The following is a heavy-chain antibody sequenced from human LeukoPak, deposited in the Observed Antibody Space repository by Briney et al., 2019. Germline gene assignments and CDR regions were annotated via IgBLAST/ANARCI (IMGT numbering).Heavy chain of an antibody. CDR2: ISGSGDST. CDR3: AKIPVSYSSGWSNFDY. V-gene: IGHV3-23*01. Sequence: PGRSLRLSCAASGFTFSSYAMSWVRQAPGRGLEWVSGISGSGDSTNYADSVKGRFTSSRDNSKNTLFLQMNMLRAEDTAVYYCAKIPVSYSSGWSNFDYWGQGTLVTVSS. D-gene: IGHD6-19*01. CDR1: GFTFSSYA. J-gene: IGHJ4*02.